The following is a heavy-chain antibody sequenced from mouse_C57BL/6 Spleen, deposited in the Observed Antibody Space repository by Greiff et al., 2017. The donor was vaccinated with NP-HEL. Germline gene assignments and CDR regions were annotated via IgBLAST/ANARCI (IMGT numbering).Heavy chain of an antibody. V-gene: IGHV1-69*01. D-gene: IGHD4-1*01. J-gene: IGHJ3*01. Sequence: QVQLQQPGAELVMPGASVKLSCKASGYTFTSYWMHWVKQRPGQGLEWIGEIDPSDSYTNYNQKFKGKSTLTVDKSSSTAYMQLSSLTSEDSAVYYCASANWDPAWFAYWGQGTLVTVSA. CDR1: GYTFTSYW. CDR3: ASANWDPAWFAY. CDR2: IDPSDSYT.